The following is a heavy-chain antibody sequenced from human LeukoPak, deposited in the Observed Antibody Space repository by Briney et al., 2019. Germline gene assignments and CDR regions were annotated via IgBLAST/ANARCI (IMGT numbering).Heavy chain of an antibody. CDR3: ASRSLTLAAARCFDD. Sequence: SETLSLTCAVYVGSFSGYYWSWIRQVPGKGLEWIGEIDHRGVSTYNPSLKSRATMLVDTSNNHFSLSLTSVTAADTATYYCASRSLTLAAARCFDDWGQGTVVTVSS. V-gene: IGHV4-34*01. CDR2: IDHRGVS. D-gene: IGHD2-15*01. CDR1: VGSFSGYY. J-gene: IGHJ4*03.